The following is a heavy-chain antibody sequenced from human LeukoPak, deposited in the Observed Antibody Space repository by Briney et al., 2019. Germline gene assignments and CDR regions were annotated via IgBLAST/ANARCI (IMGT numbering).Heavy chain of an antibody. Sequence: GGSLRLSCAASGFTFSSYAMSWVRQAPGKGLEWVSAISGSGGSTYYADSVKGQFTISRDKSKNTLYLQMNSLRAEDTAVYYCAKTYYYDSSGYPFDYWGQGTLVTVSS. J-gene: IGHJ4*02. D-gene: IGHD3-22*01. CDR1: GFTFSSYA. CDR2: ISGSGGST. CDR3: AKTYYYDSSGYPFDY. V-gene: IGHV3-23*01.